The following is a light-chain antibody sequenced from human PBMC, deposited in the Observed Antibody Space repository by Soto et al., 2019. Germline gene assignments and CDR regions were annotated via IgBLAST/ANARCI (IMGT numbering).Light chain of an antibody. CDR3: SSYTTSSTLV. Sequence: QSALTQPASVSGSPGQSITISCTGTSSDVGGYNYVSWYQQHPGKAPKLMIYDVNNRPSGVSNRFSGSKSGNTASLTISGIQAEDEAHYHCSSYTTSSTLVFVGGTKLTVL. CDR1: SSDVGGYNY. V-gene: IGLV2-14*03. J-gene: IGLJ3*02. CDR2: DVN.